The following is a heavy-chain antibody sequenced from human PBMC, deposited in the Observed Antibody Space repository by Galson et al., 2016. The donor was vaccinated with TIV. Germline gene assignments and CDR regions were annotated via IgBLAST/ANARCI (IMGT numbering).Heavy chain of an antibody. CDR1: GYPFTAYY. CDR2: INPNCDDT. J-gene: IGHJ6*02. D-gene: IGHD5-18*01. Sequence: SVKVSCKASGYPFTAYYIHCARQAPGQGPEWMGWINPNCDDTNYAQRFQGRVSMIRDTSISTAYMELSRLRSDDTAVFFCARGFNHGFDLYYGMDVWGQGTTVTVSS. V-gene: IGHV1-2*02. CDR3: ARGFNHGFDLYYGMDV.